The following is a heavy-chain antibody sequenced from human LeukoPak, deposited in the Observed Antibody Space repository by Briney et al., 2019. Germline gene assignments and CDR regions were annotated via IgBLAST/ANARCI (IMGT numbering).Heavy chain of an antibody. Sequence: PGGSLRLSCAASGFTFSNYAMTWVRQAPGKGLEWVSTISGNGDNTYYSDSVKGRSTISRDNSKNTLYPQMNSLRAEDTAVYYCAGSRGYYRTFRYYYYMDVWGKGTTVTVSS. V-gene: IGHV3-23*01. CDR3: AGSRGYYRTFRYYYYMDV. D-gene: IGHD3-22*01. J-gene: IGHJ6*03. CDR2: ISGNGDNT. CDR1: GFTFSNYA.